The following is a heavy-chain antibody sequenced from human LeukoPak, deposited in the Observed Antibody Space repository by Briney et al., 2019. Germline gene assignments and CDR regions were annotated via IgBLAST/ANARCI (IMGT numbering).Heavy chain of an antibody. Sequence: PGGSLRLSCAASGFTFSSYSMHWFRQAPGKGLESVSAISSSGDTTYYANSVRGRFTISRDNSKNTLYLQMNSLRAEDTAVYYCAKIWGSSGWYEYSFDYWGQGTLVTVSS. CDR3: AKIWGSSGWYEYSFDY. D-gene: IGHD6-19*01. CDR1: GFTFSSYS. CDR2: ISSSGDTT. V-gene: IGHV3-64*01. J-gene: IGHJ4*02.